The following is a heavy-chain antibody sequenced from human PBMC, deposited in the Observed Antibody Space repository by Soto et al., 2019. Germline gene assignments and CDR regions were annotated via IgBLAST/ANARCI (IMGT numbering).Heavy chain of an antibody. J-gene: IGHJ6*03. D-gene: IGHD3-10*01. CDR3: ARERRSWDYYYYYYMDV. Sequence: GGSLRLSCAASGFTFSSYWMHWVRQAPGKGLVWVSRINSDGSSTSYADSVKGRFTISRDNAKNTLYLQMNSLRAEDTAVYYCARERRSWDYYYYYYMDVWGKGTTVTVSS. CDR2: INSDGSST. V-gene: IGHV3-74*01. CDR1: GFTFSSYW.